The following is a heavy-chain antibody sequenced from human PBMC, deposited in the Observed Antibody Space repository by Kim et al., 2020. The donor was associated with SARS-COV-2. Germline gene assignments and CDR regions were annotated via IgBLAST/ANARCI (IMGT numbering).Heavy chain of an antibody. Sequence: SETLSLTCAVYGGSFSGYYWSWIRQPPGKGLEWIGEINHSGSTNYNPSLKSRVTISVDTSKNQFSLKLSSVTAADTAVYYCASIAILTGYAIDYWGQGTLVTVSS. J-gene: IGHJ4*02. V-gene: IGHV4-34*01. D-gene: IGHD3-9*01. CDR3: ASIAILTGYAIDY. CDR1: GGSFSGYY. CDR2: INHSGST.